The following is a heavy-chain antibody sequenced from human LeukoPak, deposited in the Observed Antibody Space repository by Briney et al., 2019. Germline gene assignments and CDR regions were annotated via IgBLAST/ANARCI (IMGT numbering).Heavy chain of an antibody. D-gene: IGHD5-24*01. Sequence: VASVKVSCKASGYTFTSYYMHSVRQAPGQGLEWMGIINPSGGSTSYAQKFQGRVTMTRDTSTSTVYMELSSLRSEDTAVYYCAREEMAKSMGYYFDYWGQGTLVTVSS. CDR3: AREEMAKSMGYYFDY. J-gene: IGHJ4*02. CDR1: GYTFTSYY. CDR2: INPSGGST. V-gene: IGHV1-46*01.